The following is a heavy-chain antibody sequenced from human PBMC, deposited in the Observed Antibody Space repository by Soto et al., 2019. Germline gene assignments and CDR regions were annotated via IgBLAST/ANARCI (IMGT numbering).Heavy chain of an antibody. CDR2: IDWDDDK. D-gene: IGHD6-13*01. Sequence: SGPTLVNPTQTLTLTCTFSGFSLSTSGMCVSWIRQPPGKALEWLSRIDWDDDKYYITSLKTRLTISKDTSQNQVVLTMTNTDPVDTATYYGARTRLHSSSWYFDYWGQGTLVTVSS. CDR1: GFSLSTSGMC. J-gene: IGHJ4*02. CDR3: ARTRLHSSSWYFDY. V-gene: IGHV2-70*11.